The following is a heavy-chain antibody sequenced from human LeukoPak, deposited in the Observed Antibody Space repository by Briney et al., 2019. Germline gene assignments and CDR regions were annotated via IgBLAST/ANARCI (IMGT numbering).Heavy chain of an antibody. CDR2: ISTYNANT. D-gene: IGHD2-15*01. CDR3: ARSSFCSGGTCYSSLDY. J-gene: IGHJ4*02. CDR1: GYTFTSHG. Sequence: ASVTVSCKASGYTFTSHGISWVRHAPGQGLEWMGWISTYNANTNYAQKLQGRVTMTTDTSTSTAYMELRSLRSDGTAIYYCARSSFCSGGTCYSSLDYWGQGTLVTVSS. V-gene: IGHV1-18*01.